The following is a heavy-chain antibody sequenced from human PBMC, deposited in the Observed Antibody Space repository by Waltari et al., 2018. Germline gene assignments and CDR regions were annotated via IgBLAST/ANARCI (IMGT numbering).Heavy chain of an antibody. V-gene: IGHV4-34*01. CDR3: ARGTAYCSSTSCPTAFDP. D-gene: IGHD2-2*01. CDR2: INHSGST. Sequence: QVQLQQWGAGLLKPSETLSLTCAVHGGSFSGYYWSWIRQPPGQGLEWIGEINHSGSTNYNPSLKSRVTISVDTSKNQFSLKLSSVTAADTAVYYCARGTAYCSSTSCPTAFDPWGQGTLVTVSS. CDR1: GGSFSGYY. J-gene: IGHJ5*02.